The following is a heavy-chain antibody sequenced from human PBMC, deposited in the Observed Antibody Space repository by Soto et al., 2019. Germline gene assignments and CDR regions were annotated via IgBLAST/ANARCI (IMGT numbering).Heavy chain of an antibody. CDR3: VRATLDYYSADYFDN. V-gene: IGHV1-8*01. CDR1: VYTFTNHD. Sequence: ASVKVSCKASVYTFTNHDINWVRQAAGQGLEWMGWMNPYSGNTGYARHFHGRVTMTRDNSITTAYMELSSLMSEDTAVYYGVRATLDYYSADYFDNWGQGTLVTVSS. D-gene: IGHD2-21*01. CDR2: MNPYSGNT. J-gene: IGHJ4*02.